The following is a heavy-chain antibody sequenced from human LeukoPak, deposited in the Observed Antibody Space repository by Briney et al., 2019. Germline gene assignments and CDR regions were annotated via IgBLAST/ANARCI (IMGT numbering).Heavy chain of an antibody. V-gene: IGHV3-7*01. CDR2: IKQDGSEK. CDR3: ARDGGYYDSSGYALYYYYYMDV. Sequence: GGSLRLSCAASGFTFSSYWMSWVRQAPGKGLEWVANIKQDGSEKYYVDSVKGRFTISRDNAKNSLYLQMNSLRAEDTAVYYCARDGGYYDSSGYALYYYYYMDVWGKGTTVTVSS. D-gene: IGHD3-22*01. CDR1: GFTFSSYW. J-gene: IGHJ6*03.